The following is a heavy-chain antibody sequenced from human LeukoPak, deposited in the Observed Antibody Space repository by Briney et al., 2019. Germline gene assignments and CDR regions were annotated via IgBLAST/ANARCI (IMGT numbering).Heavy chain of an antibody. CDR2: VGSGGTT. J-gene: IGHJ4*02. Sequence: GGSLRLSCAASGFTFSDYAMNWVRQAPGKGLEWVSTVGSGGTTFYADSEKGRSTISRDNSKNMLYLQMNSLRVEDTAVYYCAKGGSGWYPGFDYWGQGTLVTVSS. D-gene: IGHD6-19*01. CDR3: AKGGSGWYPGFDY. CDR1: GFTFSDYA. V-gene: IGHV3-23*01.